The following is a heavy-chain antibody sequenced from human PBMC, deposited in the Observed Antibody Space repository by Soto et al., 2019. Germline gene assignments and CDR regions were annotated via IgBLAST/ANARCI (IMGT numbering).Heavy chain of an antibody. CDR3: ARVRVSAFDY. CDR2: VIPIFGTA. J-gene: IGHJ4*02. Sequence: ASVKVSCKASGGTFSSYAISWVRQAPGQGLEWMGGVIPIFGTANYAQKFQGRVTITADKSTSTAYMELSSLRSEDTAVYYCARVRVSAFDYWGQGTLVTVSS. CDR1: GGTFSSYA. D-gene: IGHD3-10*01. V-gene: IGHV1-69*06.